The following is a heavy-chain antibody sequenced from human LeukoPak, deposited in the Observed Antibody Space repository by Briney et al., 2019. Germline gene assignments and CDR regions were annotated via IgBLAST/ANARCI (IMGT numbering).Heavy chain of an antibody. V-gene: IGHV4-31*03. Sequence: PSETLSLTCLVSGGSISSGGSYWSWLRQHPGKGLEWIGYIYYSGSTYYNPSLKSRVTISVDTSKNQFSLKLSSVTAADTAVYYCARGIAVAGLDYWGQGTLVTVSS. CDR1: GGSISSGGSY. J-gene: IGHJ4*02. CDR2: IYYSGST. CDR3: ARGIAVAGLDY. D-gene: IGHD6-19*01.